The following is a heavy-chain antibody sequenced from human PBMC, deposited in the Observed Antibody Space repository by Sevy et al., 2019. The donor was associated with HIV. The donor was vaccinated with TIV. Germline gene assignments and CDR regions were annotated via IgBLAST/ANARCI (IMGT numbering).Heavy chain of an antibody. D-gene: IGHD1-7*01. Sequence: SETLSLTCTVSGGSISSYYWSWIRQTPGKGLEWIGYIYYSGSTNYNPSLKSRVTISVDTSKNQFSLKLSSVTAADTAVYYCARHTYSSITGTLTSSFDYWGQGTLVTVSS. V-gene: IGHV4-59*08. CDR2: IYYSGST. CDR1: GGSISSYY. CDR3: ARHTYSSITGTLTSSFDY. J-gene: IGHJ4*02.